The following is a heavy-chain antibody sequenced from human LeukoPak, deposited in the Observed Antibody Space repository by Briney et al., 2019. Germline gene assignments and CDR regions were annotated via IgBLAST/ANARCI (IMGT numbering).Heavy chain of an antibody. CDR1: GFTFSSFG. Sequence: GGSLRLSCAASGFTFSSFGMNWVRQAPGKGLEWVSYISDSSSLTYYADSVKGRFTISRDNAKNSLSLQLNSLRDEDTAVYFCARTYSSGWYGGDAFDIWGQGTMVTVSS. CDR3: ARTYSSGWYGGDAFDI. D-gene: IGHD6-19*01. CDR2: ISDSSSLT. J-gene: IGHJ3*02. V-gene: IGHV3-48*02.